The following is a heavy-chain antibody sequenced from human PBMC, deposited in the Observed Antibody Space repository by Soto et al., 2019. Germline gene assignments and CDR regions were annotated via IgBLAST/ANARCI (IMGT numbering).Heavy chain of an antibody. D-gene: IGHD3-10*01. J-gene: IGHJ4*02. CDR3: ARDRPTMVRGVTYRGMFDY. CDR2: ISSSSSYI. CDR1: GFTFSSYS. V-gene: IGHV3-21*01. Sequence: EVQLVESGGGLVKPGGSLRLSCAASGFTFSSYSMNWVRQAPGKGLEWVSSISSSSSYIYYADSVKGRFTISRDNAKNSLYLQMNSLRAEDTAVYYCARDRPTMVRGVTYRGMFDYWGQGTLVTVSS.